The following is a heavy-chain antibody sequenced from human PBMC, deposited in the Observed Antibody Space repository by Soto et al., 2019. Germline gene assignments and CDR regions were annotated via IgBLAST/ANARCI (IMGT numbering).Heavy chain of an antibody. Sequence: QVQLVQSGAEVKKPGASVKVSCKASGYTFTSYDINWVRQATGQGLEWMGWMNPNSGNTVYAQRFQGRVTMTRNTSISTAYRELRSLRSEDTDVYYCARERNGFDPWGQGTLVTVSS. J-gene: IGHJ5*02. CDR3: ARERNGFDP. V-gene: IGHV1-8*01. CDR1: GYTFTSYD. CDR2: MNPNSGNT.